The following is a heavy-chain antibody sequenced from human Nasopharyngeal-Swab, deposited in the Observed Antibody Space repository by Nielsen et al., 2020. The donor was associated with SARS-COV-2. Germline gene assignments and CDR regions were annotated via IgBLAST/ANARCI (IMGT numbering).Heavy chain of an antibody. V-gene: IGHV4-59*01. Sequence: SETLSLTCTVSGDSIGSYFWSWIRQPPGKGLEWIGYIYYSGSINYNPSLRSRVTISVDTSKNQFSLKLSSVTAADAAVYYCARVSTDFWSGYYLYYFDYWGQGTLVTVSS. CDR3: ARVSTDFWSGYYLYYFDY. CDR2: IYYSGSI. D-gene: IGHD3-3*01. J-gene: IGHJ4*02. CDR1: GDSIGSYF.